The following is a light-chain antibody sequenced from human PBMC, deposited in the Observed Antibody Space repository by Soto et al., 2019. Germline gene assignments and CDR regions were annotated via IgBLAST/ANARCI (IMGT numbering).Light chain of an antibody. CDR3: QQYGSSPLIT. Sequence: EIVLTQSPGTLSLSPREGATLSCRASQSIHTSLAWYQQKSGQAPRLLIYGASSRATGIPDRFSGSGSGTDFTLTISRLEPEDFAVYYCQQYGSSPLITFGQGTRLEIK. V-gene: IGKV3-20*01. CDR2: GAS. J-gene: IGKJ5*01. CDR1: QSIHTS.